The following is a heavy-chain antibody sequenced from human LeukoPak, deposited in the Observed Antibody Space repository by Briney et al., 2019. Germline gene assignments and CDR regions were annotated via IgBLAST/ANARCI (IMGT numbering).Heavy chain of an antibody. CDR2: IYYSGST. J-gene: IGHJ4*02. V-gene: IGHV4-59*08. Sequence: PSETLSLTCTVSGGSISSNYWSWIRQPPGKGLEWIGYIYYSGSTSYNPSLNSRVTISVDTSKNQFSLKLTSVTAADTAVYYCARHRDSSGWFGEGDCWGQGTLVTVSS. D-gene: IGHD6-19*01. CDR1: GGSISSNY. CDR3: ARHRDSSGWFGEGDC.